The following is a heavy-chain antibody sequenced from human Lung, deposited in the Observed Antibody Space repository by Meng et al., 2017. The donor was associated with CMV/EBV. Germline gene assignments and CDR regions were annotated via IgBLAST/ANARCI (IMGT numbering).Heavy chain of an antibody. CDR1: GFTFSSYW. V-gene: IGHV3-7*01. D-gene: IGHD5-12*01. Sequence: GGSLRLSXAASGFTFSSYWMSWVRQAPGKGLEWVANIKQDGSEKCYVDSVKGRFTISRDNAKNSLYLQMNSLRAEDTAVYYCARDTGYDDAFDIWGQGTMVTVAS. J-gene: IGHJ3*02. CDR2: IKQDGSEK. CDR3: ARDTGYDDAFDI.